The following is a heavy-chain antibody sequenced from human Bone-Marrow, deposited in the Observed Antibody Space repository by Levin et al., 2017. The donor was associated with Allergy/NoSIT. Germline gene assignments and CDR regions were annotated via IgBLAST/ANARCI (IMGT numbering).Heavy chain of an antibody. CDR3: ARDPARGYYDSSGYSGDH. V-gene: IGHV3-48*02. CDR2: ITSSGDGT. J-gene: IGHJ4*02. D-gene: IGHD3-22*01. CDR1: GFTFRHYT. Sequence: GGSLRLSCAASGFTFRHYTMNWVRQAPGKGLEWVSCITSSGDGTYYADSVKGRFTISRDNAKNSLYLQLNRLRDEDTAMYYCARDPARGYYDSSGYSGDHWGQGTLVTVSS.